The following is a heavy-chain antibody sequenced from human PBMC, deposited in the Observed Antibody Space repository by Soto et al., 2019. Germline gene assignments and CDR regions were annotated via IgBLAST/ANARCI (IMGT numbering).Heavy chain of an antibody. V-gene: IGHV1-8*01. CDR2: MNPNSGNT. Sequence: ASVKVSCKASGYTFTSYDINWVRQATGQGLEWMGWMNPNSGNTGYAQKFQGRVTMTRNTSISTAYMELRSLRSDDTAVYYCASNRLTADIVEYWGQGSLVTVPS. J-gene: IGHJ4*02. D-gene: IGHD5-12*01. CDR1: GYTFTSYD. CDR3: ASNRLTADIVEY.